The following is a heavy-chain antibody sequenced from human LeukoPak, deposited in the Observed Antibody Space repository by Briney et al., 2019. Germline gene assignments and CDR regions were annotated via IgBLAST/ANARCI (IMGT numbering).Heavy chain of an antibody. D-gene: IGHD3-3*01. CDR3: ARPSYDFWSGYYGLFDY. CDR1: GGTFSSYA. J-gene: IGHJ4*02. V-gene: IGHV1-69*13. Sequence: GASVKVSCKASGGTFSSYAISWVRQAPGQGLEWMGGIIPIFGTANYAQKSQGRVTITADESTSTAYMELSSLRSEDTAVYYCARPSYDFWSGYYGLFDYWGQGTLVTVSS. CDR2: IIPIFGTA.